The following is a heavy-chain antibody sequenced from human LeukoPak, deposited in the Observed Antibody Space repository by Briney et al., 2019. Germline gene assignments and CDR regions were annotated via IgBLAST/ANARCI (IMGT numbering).Heavy chain of an antibody. D-gene: IGHD1-26*01. CDR2: MFYSGSS. J-gene: IGHJ5*02. V-gene: IGHV4-59*08. CDR1: GGSISTYY. CDR3: ATSPSGSYYNWFDP. Sequence: SETLSLTCTVSGGSISTYYWSWIRQPPGKGLQWIGYMFYSGSSNYNPSLKSRVAMSVDPSKNQFSLKLSSVTAADTAVYYCATSPSGSYYNWFDPWGQGTLVTVSS.